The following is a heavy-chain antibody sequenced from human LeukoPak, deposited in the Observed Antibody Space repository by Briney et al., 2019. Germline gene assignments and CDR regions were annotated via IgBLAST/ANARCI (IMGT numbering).Heavy chain of an antibody. J-gene: IGHJ6*02. D-gene: IGHD2-15*01. V-gene: IGHV3-30*18. Sequence: GRCLTLSCAAAGFTFSSYGMHWVRHAPGKGLEWVAVISFDVSNKYDADSVKGRFTISRDNSKNTLYLQMNRLRAEDTAVYCCAKDFRGIWTAVDTQNYYYGMDVWGQGPTVTVSS. CDR2: ISFDVSNK. CDR3: AKDFRGIWTAVDTQNYYYGMDV. CDR1: GFTFSSYG.